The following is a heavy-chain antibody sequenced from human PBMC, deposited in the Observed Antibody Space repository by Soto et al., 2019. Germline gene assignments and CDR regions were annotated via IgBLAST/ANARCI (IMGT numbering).Heavy chain of an antibody. D-gene: IGHD1-26*01. V-gene: IGHV5-10-1*01. Sequence: GESLKISCKGSGYRFTNYWINWVRQMPGKGLEWMGRIDPSDSYTNYSPSFQGHVTISADKSISTAYLQWSSLKASDTAMYYCARRDPLSGSPAFDIWGQGTMVTVSS. CDR2: IDPSDSYT. J-gene: IGHJ3*02. CDR3: ARRDPLSGSPAFDI. CDR1: GYRFTNYW.